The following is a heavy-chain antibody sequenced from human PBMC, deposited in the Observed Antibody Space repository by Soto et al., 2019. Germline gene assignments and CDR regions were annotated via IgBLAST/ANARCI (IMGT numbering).Heavy chain of an antibody. V-gene: IGHV1-46*01. CDR2: INPSGGST. Sequence: QVQLVQSGAEVKKPGASVKVSCKASGYTFTSYYMHWVRQALGQGLEWMGIINPSGGSTSYAQKFQGRVTMTRDTSTSTVYMELSSLRSEDTAVYYCARYDSSGPDAFDIWGQGTMVTVSS. D-gene: IGHD3-22*01. CDR1: GYTFTSYY. J-gene: IGHJ3*02. CDR3: ARYDSSGPDAFDI.